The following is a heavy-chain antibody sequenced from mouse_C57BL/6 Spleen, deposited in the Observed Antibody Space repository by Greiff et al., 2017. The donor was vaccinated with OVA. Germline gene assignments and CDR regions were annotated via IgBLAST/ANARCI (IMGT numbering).Heavy chain of an antibody. CDR2: IYPGSGST. V-gene: IGHV1-55*01. D-gene: IGHD1-1*01. Sequence: QVQLQQPGAELVKPGASVKMSCKASGYTFTSYWITWVKQRPGQGLEWIGDIYPGSGSTNYNEKFKSKATLTVDTSSSTAYMQLSSLTSEDSAVYYCARVYGSSYHFDYWGQGTTLTVSS. J-gene: IGHJ2*01. CDR1: GYTFTSYW. CDR3: ARVYGSSYHFDY.